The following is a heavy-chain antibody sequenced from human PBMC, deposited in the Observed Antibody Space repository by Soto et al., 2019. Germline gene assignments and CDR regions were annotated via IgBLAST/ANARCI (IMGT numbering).Heavy chain of an antibody. CDR1: VFTFSSYA. CDR2: ISGSGGST. J-gene: IGHJ6*02. CDR3: ARVYPGSGWPYHYYGMDV. V-gene: IGHV3-23*01. Sequence: GGSLRLSCAASVFTFSSYAMSWVRQAPGKGLEWVSAISGSGGSTYYADSVKGRFTISRDNSKNTLYLQMNSLRAEDTAVYYCARVYPGSGWPYHYYGMDVWGQGTTVTVSS. D-gene: IGHD6-19*01.